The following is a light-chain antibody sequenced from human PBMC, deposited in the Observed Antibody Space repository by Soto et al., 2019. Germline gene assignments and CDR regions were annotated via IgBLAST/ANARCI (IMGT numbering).Light chain of an antibody. CDR1: QSVSSRN. J-gene: IGKJ2*01. CDR3: LLYGDSPPAYT. V-gene: IGKV3-20*01. Sequence: EIVLTQSPGTLSLFPGERATLSCRASQSVSSRNLAWYRQKPGQAPSLLIYGAFNRATGIPDRFSGSGSATDSTLTISRLEPADFAVYYCLLYGDSPPAYTFGQGTKLDMK. CDR2: GAF.